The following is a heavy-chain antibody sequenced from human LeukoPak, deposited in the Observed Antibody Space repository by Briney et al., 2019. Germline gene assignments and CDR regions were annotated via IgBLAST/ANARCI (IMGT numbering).Heavy chain of an antibody. Sequence: SGPTLVNPTQTLTLTCTFSGFSLSTSGVGVGWIRQPPGKALGWLALIYWNDDKRYSPSLKSRLTITKDTSKNQVVLTMTNMDPVDTATYYCAHRRVGATIDAFDIWGQGTMVTVSS. CDR3: AHRRVGATIDAFDI. CDR1: GFSLSTSGVG. CDR2: IYWNDDK. V-gene: IGHV2-5*01. D-gene: IGHD1-26*01. J-gene: IGHJ3*02.